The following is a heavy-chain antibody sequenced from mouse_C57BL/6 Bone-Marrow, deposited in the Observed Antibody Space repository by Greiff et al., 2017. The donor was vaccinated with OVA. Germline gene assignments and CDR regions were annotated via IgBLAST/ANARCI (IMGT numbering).Heavy chain of an antibody. CDR1: GYTFTSYW. CDR2: IDPSDSYT. V-gene: IGHV1-59*01. Sequence: VKLSCKASGYTFTSYWMHWVKQRPGQGLEWIGVIDPSDSYTNYNQKFKGKATLTVDTSSSTAYMQLSSLTSEDSAVYYCASRGQLRPYYFDYWGQGTTLTVSS. D-gene: IGHD3-2*02. J-gene: IGHJ2*01. CDR3: ASRGQLRPYYFDY.